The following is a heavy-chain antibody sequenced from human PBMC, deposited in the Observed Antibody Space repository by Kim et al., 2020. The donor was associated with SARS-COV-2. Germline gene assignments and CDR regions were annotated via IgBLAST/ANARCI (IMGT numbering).Heavy chain of an antibody. CDR3: ARGRGGISMVVVVITAAEYYFDF. D-gene: IGHD3-22*01. V-gene: IGHV4-34*01. CDR1: GGSLSDYS. J-gene: IGHJ4*02. CDR2: IDHRGST. Sequence: SETLSLTCAVYGGSLSDYSWSWIRQPPGKGLEWIGDIDHRGSTNYNPSLKSRLSISVDTSKNQFSLKLTSVTAADTAVYYCARGRGGISMVVVVITAAEYYFDFWGRGSRVTVSS.